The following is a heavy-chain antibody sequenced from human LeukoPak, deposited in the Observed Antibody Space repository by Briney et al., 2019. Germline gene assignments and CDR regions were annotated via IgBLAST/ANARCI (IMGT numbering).Heavy chain of an antibody. CDR2: INPNRGDT. J-gene: IGHJ4*01. CDR3: TRDLLGFATTPLSD. Sequence: GASVKVSCKASGYTFTNYYMHWVRQAPGHGLEWMGWINPNRGDTNYAQKFQGRVTMTRDTSISTAFMELTRLTSDDTAVYYCTRDLLGFATTPLSDWGQEPWSPSPQ. CDR1: GYTFTNYY. D-gene: IGHD4-17*01. V-gene: IGHV1-2*02.